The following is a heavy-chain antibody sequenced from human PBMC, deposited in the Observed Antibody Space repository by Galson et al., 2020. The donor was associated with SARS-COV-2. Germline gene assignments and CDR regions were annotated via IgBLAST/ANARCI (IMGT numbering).Heavy chain of an antibody. CDR2: TRNKANSDTT. Sequence: GGSLRLSCAASGFTLSEHYMDWVRQAPGKGLEWVGRTRNKANSDTTEYAASVKGRFTISRDDSKNSLHLQMNSLKIEDTAVYYCARGGPTGTYYLDAFDIWGQGKMVTVSS. CDR1: GFTLSEHY. V-gene: IGHV3-72*01. J-gene: IGHJ3*02. D-gene: IGHD1-26*01. CDR3: ARGGPTGTYYLDAFDI.